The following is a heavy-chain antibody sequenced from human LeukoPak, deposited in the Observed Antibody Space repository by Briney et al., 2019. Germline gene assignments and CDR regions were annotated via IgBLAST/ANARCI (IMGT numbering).Heavy chain of an antibody. J-gene: IGHJ6*02. CDR3: ARAYHYYGMDV. CDR2: ISSSSSTI. V-gene: IGHV3-48*04. Sequence: GGSLRLSSAASGFTFSSYSMNWVRQAPGKGLEWVSYISSSSSTIYYADSVKGRFTISRDNAKNSLCLQMNSLRAEDTAVYYCARAYHYYGMDVWGQGTTVTVSS. CDR1: GFTFSSYS.